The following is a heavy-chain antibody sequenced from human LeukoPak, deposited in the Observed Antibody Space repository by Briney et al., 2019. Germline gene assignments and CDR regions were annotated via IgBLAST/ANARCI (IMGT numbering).Heavy chain of an antibody. CDR3: ARARSFIKSIGETWDY. Sequence: GASVKVSCKASGYTFTSYYMHWVRQAPGQGLEWMGIINPSGGSTSYAQKFQGRVTMTRDMSTSTVYMELSSLRSEDTAVYYCARARSFIKSIGETWDYWGQGTLVTVSS. D-gene: IGHD3-10*01. V-gene: IGHV1-46*01. CDR1: GYTFTSYY. J-gene: IGHJ4*02. CDR2: INPSGGST.